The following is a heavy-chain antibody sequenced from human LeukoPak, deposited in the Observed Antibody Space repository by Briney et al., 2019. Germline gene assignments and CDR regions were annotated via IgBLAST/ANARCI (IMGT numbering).Heavy chain of an antibody. Sequence: SVKVSCKASGGTFSSYAISWVRQAPGQGLEWMGGIIPIFGTANYVQKFQGRVTMTRDTSTSTVYMELSSLKSEDTAVYYCARVRDGYNDAYDIWGQGTMVTVTS. CDR2: IIPIFGTA. V-gene: IGHV1-69*05. CDR1: GGTFSSYA. D-gene: IGHD5-24*01. CDR3: ARVRDGYNDAYDI. J-gene: IGHJ3*02.